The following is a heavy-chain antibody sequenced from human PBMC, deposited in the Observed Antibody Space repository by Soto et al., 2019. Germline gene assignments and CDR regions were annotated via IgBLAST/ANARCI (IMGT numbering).Heavy chain of an antibody. J-gene: IGHJ4*01. CDR2: ITGGGVNT. D-gene: IGHD4-17*01. V-gene: IGHV3-23*01. Sequence: EVQLLESGGGLVQPGGSLRLSGSAAGITVHNYAMSWVRQAPGKGLEWVSTITGGGVNTYYADPVKGRFTISRDNSRNMLYRQMSRLGAEDTAVYCCAGRLTTETTVFDYWGHGTLVTVSS. CDR3: AGRLTTETTVFDY. CDR1: GITVHNYA.